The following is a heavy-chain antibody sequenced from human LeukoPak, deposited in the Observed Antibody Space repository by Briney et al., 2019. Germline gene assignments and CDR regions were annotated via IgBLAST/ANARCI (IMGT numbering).Heavy chain of an antibody. D-gene: IGHD3-3*01. CDR2: IKQDGSEK. CDR1: GFTFSSYW. V-gene: IGHV3-7*01. J-gene: IGHJ6*03. Sequence: GGSLRLSCAASGFTFSSYWMSWVRQAPGKGLEWVANIKQDGSEKYYVDSVKGRFTISRDNAKNSLYLQMNSLRAEDTAVYYCARGTIFDQDYYYYMDVWGKGTTVTVSS. CDR3: ARGTIFDQDYYYYMDV.